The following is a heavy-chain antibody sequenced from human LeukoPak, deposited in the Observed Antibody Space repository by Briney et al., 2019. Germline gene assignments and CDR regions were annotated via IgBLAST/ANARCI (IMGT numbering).Heavy chain of an antibody. CDR3: ARRGGSSWYFWFDP. CDR1: GGSISSGGYS. Sequence: SETLSLTCAVSGGSISSGGYSWSWIRQPPGKGLEWIGYIYHSGSTYYNPSLKSRVTISVDTSKNQFSLKLSSVTAADTAVYYCARRGGSSWYFWFDPWGQGTLVTVSS. D-gene: IGHD6-13*01. J-gene: IGHJ5*02. CDR2: IYHSGST. V-gene: IGHV4-30-2*02.